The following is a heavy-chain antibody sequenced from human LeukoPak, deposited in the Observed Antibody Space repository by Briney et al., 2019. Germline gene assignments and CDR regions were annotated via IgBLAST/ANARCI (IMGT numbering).Heavy chain of an antibody. V-gene: IGHV3-7*01. J-gene: IGHJ4*02. CDR1: GFTFSRYW. D-gene: IGHD6-19*01. CDR2: IKQDGSEK. CDR3: ATHSGWRFDY. Sequence: GGSLRLSCAASGFTFSRYWMSWVRQAPGKGLEWVANIKQDGSEKYYVDSVKGRFTISRDSAKNSLFLQMNNLRAEDTAVYYCATHSGWRFDYWGQGTLVTVSS.